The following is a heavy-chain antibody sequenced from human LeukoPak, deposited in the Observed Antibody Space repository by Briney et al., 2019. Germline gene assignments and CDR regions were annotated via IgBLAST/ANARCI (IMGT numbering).Heavy chain of an antibody. CDR3: ARAELMTTVTTYFDY. D-gene: IGHD4-17*01. J-gene: IGHJ4*02. V-gene: IGHV3-21*01. CDR2: ITSSGPYI. Sequence: GGSLRLSCAASGFTFSSYSMNWVRQAPGKGLEWVSSITSSGPYIYSVRSVKGRFTTSRDNVKNSLYLKMNSLRAEDTAVYYCARAELMTTVTTYFDYWGQGTLVTVSS. CDR1: GFTFSSYS.